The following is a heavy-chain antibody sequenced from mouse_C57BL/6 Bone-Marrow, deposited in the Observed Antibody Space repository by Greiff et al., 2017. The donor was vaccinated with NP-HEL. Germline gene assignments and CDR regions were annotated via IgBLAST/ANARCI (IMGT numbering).Heavy chain of an antibody. CDR3: ARHYYGFYYAMDY. CDR2: ISNLAYSI. CDR1: GFTFSDYG. V-gene: IGHV5-15*01. Sequence: EVKLVESGGGFVQPGGSLKLSCAASGFTFSDYGMAWVRQAPRQGPEWVGFISNLAYSIYYADNVTGRFTISRENAKNTLYLEMSSLRSEDTAMYYCARHYYGFYYAMDYWGQGTSVTVSS. J-gene: IGHJ4*01. D-gene: IGHD1-1*01.